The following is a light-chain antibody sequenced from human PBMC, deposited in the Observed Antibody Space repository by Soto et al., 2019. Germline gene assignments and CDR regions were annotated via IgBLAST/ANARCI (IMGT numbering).Light chain of an antibody. CDR3: QQYGSSSWT. CDR2: GAT. V-gene: IGKV3-20*01. J-gene: IGKJ1*01. Sequence: EIALTQSPGTLSLSPGERATLSCRASQSVSSSYLAWYQHKPGQAPRLLIYGATSRATGIPDRFSGSGSGTDFTLTVSRLEPEDFAVYYCQQYGSSSWTFGQGNKVDVK. CDR1: QSVSSSY.